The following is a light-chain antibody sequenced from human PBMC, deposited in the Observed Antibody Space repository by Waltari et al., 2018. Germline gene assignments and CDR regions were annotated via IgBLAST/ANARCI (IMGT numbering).Light chain of an antibody. CDR3: QQSHTVPRT. CDR1: HSIGTS. J-gene: IGKJ1*01. CDR2: PAS. Sequence: DIQMTQSPSSLYASVGDRVTITCRASHSIGTSLNWYHQKSGRAPNLLIKPASSLQGGVPSSFSGSGSVTEFTLTINSLQPEDFATYYCQQSHTVPRTFGQGTKVDIK. V-gene: IGKV1-39*01.